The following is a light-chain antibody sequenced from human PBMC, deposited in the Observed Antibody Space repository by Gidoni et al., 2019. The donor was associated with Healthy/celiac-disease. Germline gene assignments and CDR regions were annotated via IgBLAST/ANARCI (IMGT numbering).Light chain of an antibody. V-gene: IGKV1-6*01. CDR1: QGIRND. Sequence: AIQMTQYPSSLSASVGDRVTITCRASQGIRNDLGWYQPKPGKAPKLLIYAASSLQSGVPSRFSGSGSGTDFTLTISSLQPEDFATYYCLQDYNYPWTFGQGTKVEIK. CDR2: AAS. CDR3: LQDYNYPWT. J-gene: IGKJ1*01.